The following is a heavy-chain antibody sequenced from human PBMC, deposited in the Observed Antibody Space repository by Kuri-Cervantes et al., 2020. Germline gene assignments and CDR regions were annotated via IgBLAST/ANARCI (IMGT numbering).Heavy chain of an antibody. Sequence: GESLKISCAASGSTFSSYGMHWVRQAPGKGLEWVAVISYDGSNKYYADSVKGRFTISRDNSKNTLYLQMNSLRAEDTAVYYCAKADGYCSGGSCYPFDPWGQGTLVTVSS. V-gene: IGHV3-30*18. CDR1: GSTFSSYG. J-gene: IGHJ5*02. CDR3: AKADGYCSGGSCYPFDP. CDR2: ISYDGSNK. D-gene: IGHD2-15*01.